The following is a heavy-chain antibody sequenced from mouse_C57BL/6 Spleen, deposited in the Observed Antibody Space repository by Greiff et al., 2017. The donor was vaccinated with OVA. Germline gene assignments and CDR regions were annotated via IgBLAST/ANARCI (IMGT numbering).Heavy chain of an antibody. J-gene: IGHJ4*01. CDR3: VRLYYWAMDY. CDR2: IRSKSNNYAT. Sequence: EVQLVESGGGLVQPKGSLKLSCAASGFSFNTYAMNWVRQAPGKGLEWVARIRSKSNNYATYYADSVKDRFTISRDDSESMLYLQMNNLKTEDTAMYYCVRLYYWAMDYWGQGTSVTVSS. CDR1: GFSFNTYA. V-gene: IGHV10-1*01. D-gene: IGHD1-1*01.